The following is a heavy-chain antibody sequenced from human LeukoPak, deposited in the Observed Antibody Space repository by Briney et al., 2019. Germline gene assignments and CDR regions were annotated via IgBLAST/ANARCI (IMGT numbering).Heavy chain of an antibody. Sequence: GGSLRLSCAASGFTLSKHWMTWVRQAPGKGLECVAIIKQDGSEKYYVNSVKGRFTISRDNAKNTLYLQMNSLRVEDTAVYFCARDPGAFPYFFDCWGQGTLVTVSS. CDR2: IKQDGSEK. CDR3: ARDPGAFPYFFDC. CDR1: GFTLSKHW. J-gene: IGHJ4*02. V-gene: IGHV3-7*03. D-gene: IGHD4/OR15-4a*01.